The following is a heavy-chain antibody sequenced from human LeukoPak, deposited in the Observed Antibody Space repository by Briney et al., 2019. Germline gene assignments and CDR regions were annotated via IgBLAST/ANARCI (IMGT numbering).Heavy chain of an antibody. CDR3: ARSPGDELRYFDWLLRIYFDY. Sequence: SETLSLTCTVSGGSISSSSYYWGWIRQPPGKGLEWIGSIYYSGSTYYNPSLKGRVTISVDTSKNQFSLKLSSVTAADTAVYYCARSPGDELRYFDWLLRIYFDYWGQGTLVTVSS. V-gene: IGHV4-39*07. J-gene: IGHJ4*02. CDR1: GGSISSSSYY. D-gene: IGHD3-9*01. CDR2: IYYSGST.